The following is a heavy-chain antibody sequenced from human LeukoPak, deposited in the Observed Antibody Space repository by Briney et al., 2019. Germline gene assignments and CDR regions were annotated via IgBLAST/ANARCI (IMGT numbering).Heavy chain of an antibody. J-gene: IGHJ5*02. V-gene: IGHV4-4*08. D-gene: IGHD3-22*01. CDR1: GGSISSYY. CDR2: IYTSGST. CDR3: ARGIDSNGYQLKGFGP. Sequence: SETLSLTCTVSGGSISSYYWSWIRQPPGKGLEWIGRIYTSGSTNYNPSLKSRVTISIDTSKNQFSLNLNSVTAADTGLYYCARGIDSNGYQLKGFGPWGQGTLVTVSS.